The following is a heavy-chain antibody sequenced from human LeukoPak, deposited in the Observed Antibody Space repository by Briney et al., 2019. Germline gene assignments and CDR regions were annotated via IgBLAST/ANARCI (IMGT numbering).Heavy chain of an antibody. J-gene: IGHJ5*02. Sequence: GGSLRLSCAASGFAFDSYSMTWVRQAPGKGLEWVSSISSWSSFIYSADSVTGRFTISRDNAKNSLYLQMNSLRAEDTAVYYCARAGSTNSWFDPWGQGTLVIVSS. CDR2: ISSWSSFI. CDR1: GFAFDSYS. CDR3: ARAGSTNSWFDP. V-gene: IGHV3-21*01. D-gene: IGHD2-2*01.